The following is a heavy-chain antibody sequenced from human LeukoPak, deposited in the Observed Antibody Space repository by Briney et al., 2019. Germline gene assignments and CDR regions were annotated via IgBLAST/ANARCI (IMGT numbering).Heavy chain of an antibody. V-gene: IGHV1-18*01. Sequence: ASVKVPCKASGYTFTSYGISWVRQAPGQGLEWMGWISAYNGNTNYAQKLQGRVTMTTDTSTSTAYMELRSLRSDDTAVYYCARWYNWNDDYYYYYMDVWGKGTTVTVSS. CDR1: GYTFTSYG. D-gene: IGHD1-1*01. J-gene: IGHJ6*03. CDR3: ARWYNWNDDYYYYYMDV. CDR2: ISAYNGNT.